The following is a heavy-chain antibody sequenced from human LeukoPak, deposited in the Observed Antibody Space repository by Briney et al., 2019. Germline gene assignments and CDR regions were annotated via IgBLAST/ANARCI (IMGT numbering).Heavy chain of an antibody. CDR1: GGSISIYY. V-gene: IGHV4-59*01. D-gene: IGHD3-22*01. CDR3: AGGGDSGGYYYPMFDY. Sequence: PSETLSLTCTVSGGSISIYYWSWIRQPPGKGLEWIGYIYYSGSTNYNPSLKSRVTISVDTSKNQFSLKLNSVTAADTAVYYCAGGGDSGGYYYPMFDYWGQGTLVTVSS. CDR2: IYYSGST. J-gene: IGHJ4*02.